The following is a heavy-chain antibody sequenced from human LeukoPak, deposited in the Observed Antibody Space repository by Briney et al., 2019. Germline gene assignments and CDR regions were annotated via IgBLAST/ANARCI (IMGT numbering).Heavy chain of an antibody. D-gene: IGHD3-10*01. CDR3: AKPSNYYGSATDAFDF. V-gene: IGHV4-39*07. Sequence: SETLSLTCTVSGGSISSSYSYWGWIRQPPGKGLEWIGDIYYSVSTYYNPSLKSRVTISVDTSKNHFSLKLNSVTAADTAVYYCAKPSNYYGSATDAFDFWGQGTMVTVSS. CDR1: GGSISSSYSY. J-gene: IGHJ3*01. CDR2: IYYSVST.